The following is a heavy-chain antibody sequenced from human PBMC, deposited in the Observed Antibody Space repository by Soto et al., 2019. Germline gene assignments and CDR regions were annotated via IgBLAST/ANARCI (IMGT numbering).Heavy chain of an antibody. CDR3: ADPGRAPTHYGASDVYV. D-gene: IGHD1-26*01. J-gene: IGHJ6*02. V-gene: IGHV3-23*01. CDR2: ISTSGDTI. Sequence: EVQLLESGGGLVQPGGSLRLSCVASGFTFSYYTMSWVRQAPGKGLEWVSGISTSGDTIYYADSVKGRFTISRDNFKKSRYQEVKCVGHDVTAGYYCADPGRAPTHYGASDVYVLSHGTTVTV. CDR1: GFTFSYYT.